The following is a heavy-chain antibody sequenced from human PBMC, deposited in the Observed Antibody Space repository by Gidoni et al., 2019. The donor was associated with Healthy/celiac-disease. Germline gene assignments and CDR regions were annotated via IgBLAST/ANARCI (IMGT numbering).Heavy chain of an antibody. CDR1: GFTFSSYS. Sequence: EVQLVESGGGLVKPGGSLRLSCAASGFTFSSYSMNWVRQAPGKGLQCGSSISSSSSYIYYADSVKGRFTISRDNAKNSLYLQMNSLRAEDTAVYYCARVGPRYSGVFDIWGQGTMVTVSS. D-gene: IGHD1-26*01. CDR2: ISSSSSYI. J-gene: IGHJ3*02. CDR3: ARVGPRYSGVFDI. V-gene: IGHV3-21*01.